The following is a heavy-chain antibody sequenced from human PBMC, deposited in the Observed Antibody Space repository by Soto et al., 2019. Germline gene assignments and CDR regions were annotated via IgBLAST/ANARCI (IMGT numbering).Heavy chain of an antibody. J-gene: IGHJ5*02. CDR2: ISSSSSYI. CDR3: ARDIGVAVAGTDNWFDP. V-gene: IGHV3-21*01. CDR1: GFTFSSYS. Sequence: GGSLRFSCAASGFTFSSYSMNWVRQAPGKGLEWVSSISSSSSYIYYADSVKGRFTISRDNAKNSLYLQMNSLRAEDTAVYYCARDIGVAVAGTDNWFDPWGQGTLVTVSS. D-gene: IGHD6-19*01.